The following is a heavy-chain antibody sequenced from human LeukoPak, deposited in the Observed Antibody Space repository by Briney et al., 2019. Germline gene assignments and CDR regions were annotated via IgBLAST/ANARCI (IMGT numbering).Heavy chain of an antibody. V-gene: IGHV1-3*01. CDR2: INAGNGNT. D-gene: IGHD5-18*01. Sequence: GASVKVSCKASGYTFTSYAMHWVRQAPGQRLEWMGWINAGNGNTKYSQKFQGRATITRDTSASTAYMELSSLRSEDTAVYYCARDRYRAGHYYYYGMDVWGQGTTVTVSS. J-gene: IGHJ6*02. CDR1: GYTFTSYA. CDR3: ARDRYRAGHYYYYGMDV.